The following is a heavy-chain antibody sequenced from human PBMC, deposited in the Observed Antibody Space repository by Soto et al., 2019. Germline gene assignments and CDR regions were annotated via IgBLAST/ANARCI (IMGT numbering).Heavy chain of an antibody. CDR2: INSDGSST. Sequence: PGGSLRLSCAASGFTISSYCMHWVRQAPGKGLVWVSRINSDGSSTTYADSVKGRFTISRDNAKNTLYLQMNSLRAEDTAVYYCARDSGRYSYGSEDYWGQGTLVTVSS. J-gene: IGHJ4*02. CDR1: GFTISSYC. D-gene: IGHD5-18*01. V-gene: IGHV3-74*01. CDR3: ARDSGRYSYGSEDY.